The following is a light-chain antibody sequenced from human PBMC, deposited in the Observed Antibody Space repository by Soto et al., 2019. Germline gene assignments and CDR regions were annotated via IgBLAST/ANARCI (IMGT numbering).Light chain of an antibody. CDR2: GAF. Sequence: EIVLTQSPGTLSLSPGERATPSCRASQSVSSNLAWYQQKPGQAPSLLIYGAFTRATGIPARFSGTGSGTEFTLTISRLEPEDFAVYFCQLYGSSRWTFGQGTKVDI. V-gene: IGKV3-20*01. CDR3: QLYGSSRWT. CDR1: QSVSSN. J-gene: IGKJ1*01.